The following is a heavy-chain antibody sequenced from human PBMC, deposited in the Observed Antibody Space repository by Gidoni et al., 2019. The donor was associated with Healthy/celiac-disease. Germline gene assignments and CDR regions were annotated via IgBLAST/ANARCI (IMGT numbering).Heavy chain of an antibody. J-gene: IGHJ3*02. CDR1: GGSLSSYY. D-gene: IGHD3-22*01. V-gene: IGHV4-59*08. CDR2: IYYSGST. Sequence: QVQLQESGPGLVKPSETLSLTCTVSGGSLSSYYWSWIRQPPGKGLEWIGYIYYSGSTNYNPSLKSRVTISVDTSKNQFSLKLSSVTAADTAVYYCASRSADSSGYNDAFDIWGQGTMVTVSS. CDR3: ASRSADSSGYNDAFDI.